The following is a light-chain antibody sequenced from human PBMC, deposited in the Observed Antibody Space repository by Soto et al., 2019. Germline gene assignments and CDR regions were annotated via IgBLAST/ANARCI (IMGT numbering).Light chain of an antibody. V-gene: IGLV1-51*02. J-gene: IGLJ1*01. CDR2: ENN. CDR1: SSNIGNNY. Sequence: QSVLTQPPSVSAAPGQSVTISCSGISSNIGNNYVSWYQQLPGTAPKLLIYENNKRPSGIPDRFSGSKSGTSATLDISGLQTGDEADYYCGTWDNSLSGPHVFGTRTKVTV. CDR3: GTWDNSLSGPHV.